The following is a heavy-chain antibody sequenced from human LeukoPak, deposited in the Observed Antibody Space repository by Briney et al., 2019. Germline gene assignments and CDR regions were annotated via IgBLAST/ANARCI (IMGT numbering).Heavy chain of an antibody. CDR3: ASFGGSSPSNWFDP. D-gene: IGHD4-23*01. V-gene: IGHV4-34*01. CDR2: INHSGST. Sequence: SETLSLTCAVYGGSFSGYYWSWIRQPPGKGLEWIGEINHSGSTNYNPSLKSRVTISVDTSKNQFSLKLSSVTAADTAVYYCASFGGSSPSNWFDPWGQGTLVTVSP. CDR1: GGSFSGYY. J-gene: IGHJ5*02.